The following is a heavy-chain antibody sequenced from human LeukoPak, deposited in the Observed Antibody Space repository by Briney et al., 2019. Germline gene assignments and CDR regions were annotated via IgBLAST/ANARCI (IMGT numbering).Heavy chain of an antibody. V-gene: IGHV3-7*01. CDR1: GFPFSSHW. CDR2: INQDGSEE. J-gene: IGHJ4*02. CDR3: ATETPGDGVPRDDY. D-gene: IGHD4-17*01. Sequence: PGGSLRLSCSASGFPFSSHWVSWFRQSPGKGLEWVAHINQDGSEEYYVDSVKGRFTISRDNAKNSLYLQMNSLRAEDTAVYYCATETPGDGVPRDDYWGQGTLVTVSS.